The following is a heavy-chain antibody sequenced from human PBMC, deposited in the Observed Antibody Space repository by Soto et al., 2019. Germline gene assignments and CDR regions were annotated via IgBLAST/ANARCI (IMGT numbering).Heavy chain of an antibody. V-gene: IGHV1-18*03. CDR3: VRVNEGVYYDSSGYYDF. Sequence: VNFSCKASGSTFTAYYMHWARQAPGQGLQWMGWISTYSGNTNFSQDFRDRLTMTTDTSTNTAYMELRSLRSEDMAVYYCVRVNEGVYYDSSGYYDFWGQATLVTTSS. J-gene: IGHJ4*02. D-gene: IGHD3-22*01. CDR2: ISTYSGNT. CDR1: GSTFTAYY.